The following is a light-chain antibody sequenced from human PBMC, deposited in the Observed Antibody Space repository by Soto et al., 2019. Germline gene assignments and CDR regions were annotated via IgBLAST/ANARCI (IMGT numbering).Light chain of an antibody. CDR2: GSS. J-gene: IGKJ4*01. Sequence: EIVLTQSPGTLSLSPGERATLSCRASQTVRTNYLAWFQHKPGQAPRLLIYGSSSRATGIPDRFRGSGSGTDFTLTINRLEPEDFAVYFCQQHSDSPLTFGRGTKVEIK. CDR3: QQHSDSPLT. V-gene: IGKV3-20*01. CDR1: QTVRTNY.